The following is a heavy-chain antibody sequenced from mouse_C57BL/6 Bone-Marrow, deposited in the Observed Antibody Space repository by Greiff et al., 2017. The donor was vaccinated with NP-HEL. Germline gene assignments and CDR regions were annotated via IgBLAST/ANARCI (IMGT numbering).Heavy chain of an antibody. V-gene: IGHV1-64*01. D-gene: IGHD2-12*01. Sequence: QVQLQQPGAELVKPGASVKLSCKASGYTFTSYWMHWVKQRPEQGLEWIGMIHPNSGSTNYNEKFKSKATLTVDKSSSTAYMQLSSLTSEDSAVYYCARSSCYYTLDYWGQGTTLTVSS. CDR2: IHPNSGST. J-gene: IGHJ2*01. CDR1: GYTFTSYW. CDR3: ARSSCYYTLDY.